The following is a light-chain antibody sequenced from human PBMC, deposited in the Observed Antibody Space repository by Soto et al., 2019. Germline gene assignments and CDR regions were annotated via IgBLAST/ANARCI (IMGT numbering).Light chain of an antibody. J-gene: IGLJ1*01. CDR2: DVS. CDR1: SSDVGGYNY. V-gene: IGLV2-14*01. CDR3: SSYTSGSTYI. Sequence: QSVLTQPASVSGSPGQSITISCTGTSSDVGGYNYVSWYQQHPGKAPKLMIYDVSNRPSGVSNRISGSKSGNTASLTISGLQAEDEADYYCSSYTSGSTYIFGTGTKVTVL.